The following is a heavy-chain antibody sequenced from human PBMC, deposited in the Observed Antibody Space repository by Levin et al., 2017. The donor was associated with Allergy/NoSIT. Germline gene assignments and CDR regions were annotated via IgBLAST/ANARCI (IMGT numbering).Heavy chain of an antibody. V-gene: IGHV4-39*02. CDR3: AGVCTSARCSDKYDYGMDV. Sequence: SETLSLTCTVSGASIKSNQYYWGWIRQSPGKGLEWMGSIYFSGSTYYNPSLQNRITMSADMSKNLFSLSLRSVAAADPGIYYCAGVCTSARCSDKYDYGMDVWGHGTAVTVSS. J-gene: IGHJ6*02. CDR2: IYFSGST. D-gene: IGHD2-8*02. CDR1: GASIKSNQYY.